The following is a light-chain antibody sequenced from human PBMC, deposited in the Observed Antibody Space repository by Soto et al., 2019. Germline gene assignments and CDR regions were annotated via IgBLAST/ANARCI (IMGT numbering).Light chain of an antibody. Sequence: EIVLTQSPGTLSLSPGERATLSCRASQSVSSSNLAWYQQKPGQAPRLLIYGASSRATGIPDRFSGSGSGADFTLTISRLEPEDLAAYYCQQYGSSPFTFGPGTKVDIK. J-gene: IGKJ3*01. V-gene: IGKV3-20*01. CDR1: QSVSSSN. CDR3: QQYGSSPFT. CDR2: GAS.